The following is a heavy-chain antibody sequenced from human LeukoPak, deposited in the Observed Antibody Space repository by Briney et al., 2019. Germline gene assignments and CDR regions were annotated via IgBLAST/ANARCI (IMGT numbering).Heavy chain of an antibody. V-gene: IGHV4-59*01. J-gene: IGHJ4*02. Sequence: SETLSLTCTVSGGSISSYYWSWIRQPPGKGLEWIGYIYYSGSTNYNPSLKSRVTISVDTSKNQFSLKLSSVTAADPAVYYCARGRGYSYGFSHWGQGTLVTVSS. CDR1: GGSISSYY. D-gene: IGHD5-18*01. CDR2: IYYSGST. CDR3: ARGRGYSYGFSH.